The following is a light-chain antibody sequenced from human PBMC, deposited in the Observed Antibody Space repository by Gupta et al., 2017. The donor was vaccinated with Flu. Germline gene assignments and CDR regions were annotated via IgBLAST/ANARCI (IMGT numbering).Light chain of an antibody. Sequence: EIVLTQSPGTLSLSPGERATLSCRAGQSVSSGYLAWYQQKPGQAPRLLIYGASSRATGIPDRFSGSASATYFTLTISIRDPEDFAVYYCQQDGGSPYIFGQGTKLEIK. CDR1: QSVSSGY. J-gene: IGKJ2*01. CDR3: QQDGGSPYI. V-gene: IGKV3-20*01. CDR2: GAS.